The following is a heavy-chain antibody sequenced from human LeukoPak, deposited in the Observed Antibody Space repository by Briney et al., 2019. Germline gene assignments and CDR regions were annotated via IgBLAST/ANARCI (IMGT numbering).Heavy chain of an antibody. CDR3: ARDIVATIPPNWFDP. Sequence: GGSLRLSCAASGFTFSSYAMHWVRQAPGKGLEYVSAISSNGGSTYYANSVRGRFTISRDNSKNTLYLQMGSLRAEDMAVYYCARDIVATIPPNWFDPWGQGTLVTVSS. CDR1: GFTFSSYA. D-gene: IGHD5-12*01. V-gene: IGHV3-64*01. CDR2: ISSNGGST. J-gene: IGHJ5*02.